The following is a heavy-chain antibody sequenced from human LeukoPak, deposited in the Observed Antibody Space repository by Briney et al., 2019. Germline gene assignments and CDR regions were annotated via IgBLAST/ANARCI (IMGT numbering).Heavy chain of an antibody. V-gene: IGHV4-61*02. CDR2: IYTSGST. CDR3: ARAPGRYDFWSGGYYYYYMDV. J-gene: IGHJ6*03. Sequence: PSQTLSLTCTVSGGSISSGSYYWSWIRQPAGKGLEWIGRIYTSGSTNYNPSLKSRVTISVDTSKNQFSLKLSSVTAADTAVYYCARAPGRYDFWSGGYYYYYMDVWGKGTTVTVSS. CDR1: GGSISSGSYY. D-gene: IGHD3-3*01.